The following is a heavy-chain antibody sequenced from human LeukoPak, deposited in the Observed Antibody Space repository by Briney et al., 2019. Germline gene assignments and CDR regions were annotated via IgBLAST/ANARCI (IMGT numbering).Heavy chain of an antibody. V-gene: IGHV1-69*13. CDR2: IIPIFGTA. Sequence: SVKVSCKASGGTFSSYAISWERQAPGQGLEWMGGIIPIFGTANYAQKFQGRVTITADESTSTAYMELSSLRSEDTAVYYCAREVGAQNYYFDYWGQGTLVTVSS. CDR1: GGTFSSYA. CDR3: AREVGAQNYYFDY. D-gene: IGHD1-26*01. J-gene: IGHJ4*02.